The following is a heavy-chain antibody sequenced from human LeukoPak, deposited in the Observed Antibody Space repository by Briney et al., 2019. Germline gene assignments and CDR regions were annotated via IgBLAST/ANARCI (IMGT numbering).Heavy chain of an antibody. D-gene: IGHD6-19*01. CDR1: GFTFIGSA. J-gene: IGHJ4*02. CDR3: TRFIGGPYGSHD. CDR2: IRSKANSYST. Sequence: PGVSLILSCASSGFTFIGSAMRWVRQAAGKGLERVGRIRSKANSYSTAYAASVKGRFTISRDDSKNTAYLQMNSLKTEDTAVYYCTRFIGGPYGSHDWGQGTLVTVSS. V-gene: IGHV3-73*01.